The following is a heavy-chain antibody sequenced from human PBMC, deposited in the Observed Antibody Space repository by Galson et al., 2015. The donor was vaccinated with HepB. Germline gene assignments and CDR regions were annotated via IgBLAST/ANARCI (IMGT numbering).Heavy chain of an antibody. CDR2: IYYSGST. D-gene: IGHD3-22*01. CDR3: ARASYDSSGYPNPQYGMDV. J-gene: IGHJ6*02. CDR1: GGSISSYY. Sequence: ETLSLTCTVSGGSISSYYWSWIRQPPGKGLEWIGYIYYSGSTNYNPSLKSRDTISVDTSKNQFSLKLSSVTAADTAVYYCARASYDSSGYPNPQYGMDVWGQGTTVTVSS. V-gene: IGHV4-59*01.